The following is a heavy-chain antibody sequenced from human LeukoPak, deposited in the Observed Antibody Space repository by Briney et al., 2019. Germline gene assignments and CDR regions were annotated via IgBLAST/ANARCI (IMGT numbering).Heavy chain of an antibody. CDR3: ARRVGGTPDY. CDR1: GFTISSYA. V-gene: IGHV3-23*01. CDR2: IGGDGRGT. Sequence: GGSLRLSCAASGFTISSYAMTWVRQAPGKGLEWVSAIGGDGRGTDYADSVKGRFTISRDNSKNTLYLEMNSLRADDTARYYCARRVGGTPDYWGPGTLVTVSS. J-gene: IGHJ4*02. D-gene: IGHD1-26*01.